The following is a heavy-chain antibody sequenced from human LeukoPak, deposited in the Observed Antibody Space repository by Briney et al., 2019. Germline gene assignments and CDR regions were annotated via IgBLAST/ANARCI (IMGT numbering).Heavy chain of an antibody. CDR2: ISGSGGST. V-gene: IGHV3-23*01. CDR3: ARMNYVSSGWGAPFDY. CDR1: GFTFSSYA. J-gene: IGHJ4*02. D-gene: IGHD1-7*01. Sequence: HPGGSLRLSCAASGFTFSSYAMSWVRQAPGKGLEWVSAISGSGGSTYYADSVKGRFTISRDNAKNSLYLQMNSLRAEDTAVYYCARMNYVSSGWGAPFDYWGQGTLVTVSS.